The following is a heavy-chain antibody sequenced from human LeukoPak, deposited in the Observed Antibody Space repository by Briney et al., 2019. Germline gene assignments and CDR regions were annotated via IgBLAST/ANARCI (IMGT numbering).Heavy chain of an antibody. D-gene: IGHD2/OR15-2a*01. Sequence: GGSLRLSCAASRFTFGNNAMHWVRQTPGKGLEWVSVISSDGSSKFYADSVKGRLTISRDNSKNTLYLQMNSLRAEDTAVYYCAREGPRGNSQFDYWGQGTLVTVSS. V-gene: IGHV3-30-3*01. J-gene: IGHJ4*02. CDR3: AREGPRGNSQFDY. CDR2: ISSDGSSK. CDR1: RFTFGNNA.